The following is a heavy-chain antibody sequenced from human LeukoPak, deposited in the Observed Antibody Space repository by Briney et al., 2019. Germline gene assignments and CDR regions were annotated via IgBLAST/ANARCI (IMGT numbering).Heavy chain of an antibody. CDR3: ARSITIFGVVDAFDI. Sequence: GESLKISCKGSGXRFTSYWIGWVRQMPGKGLEWMGIIDPGDSDTRYRPSFQGQVSISVDKSISTAYLQWSSLKASDTAMYYCARSITIFGVVDAFDIWGQGTMVTVSS. CDR2: IDPGDSDT. D-gene: IGHD3-3*01. J-gene: IGHJ3*02. CDR1: GXRFTSYW. V-gene: IGHV5-51*01.